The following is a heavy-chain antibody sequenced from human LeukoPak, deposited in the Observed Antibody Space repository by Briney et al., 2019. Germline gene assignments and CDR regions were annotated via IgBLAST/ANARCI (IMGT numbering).Heavy chain of an antibody. J-gene: IGHJ1*01. Sequence: PSETLSLTCSVSGDSITGYYWSWIRQPAGKGLEWIGRIYTSGSTNYNPSLKSRVTMSVDTSKNQFSLKLSSVTAADTAVYYCARMGYYYDSSGYWEYFQHWGQGTLVTVSS. D-gene: IGHD3-22*01. CDR2: IYTSGST. CDR3: ARMGYYYDSSGYWEYFQH. V-gene: IGHV4-4*07. CDR1: GDSITGYY.